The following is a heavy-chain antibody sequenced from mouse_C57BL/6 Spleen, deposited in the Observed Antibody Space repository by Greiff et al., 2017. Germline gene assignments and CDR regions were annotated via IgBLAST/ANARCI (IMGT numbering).Heavy chain of an antibody. D-gene: IGHD1-1*01. V-gene: IGHV1-22*01. J-gene: IGHJ1*03. CDR2: INPNNGGT. Sequence: VQLQQSGPELVKPGASVKMSCKASGYTFTDYNMHWVKQSHGKSLEWIGYINPNNGGTSYNQKFKGKATLTGNKSSSTAYMELRSLTSEDCAVYYCSSVHYYGSCYWYLEVWGTGTTVTVSS. CDR3: SSVHYYGSCYWYLEV. CDR1: GYTFTDYN.